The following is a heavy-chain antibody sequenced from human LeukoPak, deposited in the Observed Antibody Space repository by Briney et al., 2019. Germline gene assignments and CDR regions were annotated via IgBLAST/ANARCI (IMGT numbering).Heavy chain of an antibody. Sequence: GGSLRLSCAASGFTFTTYWMHWVRQAPGKGLVWVSHINSDGSITSYADSVKGRFTISRDNAKNTLYLQMNSLRAEDTAVYYCANPRFGELFPLDYWGQGTPVTVSS. J-gene: IGHJ4*02. D-gene: IGHD3-10*01. CDR2: INSDGSIT. CDR1: GFTFTTYW. CDR3: ANPRFGELFPLDY. V-gene: IGHV3-74*01.